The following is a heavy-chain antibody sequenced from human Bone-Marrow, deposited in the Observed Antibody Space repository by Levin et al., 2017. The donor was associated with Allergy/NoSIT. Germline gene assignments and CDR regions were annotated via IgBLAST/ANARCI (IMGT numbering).Heavy chain of an antibody. Sequence: PGGSLRLSCAVYGGSFSGYYWSWIRQPPGKGLEWIGEINHSGSTNYNPSLKSRVTISVDTSKNQFSLKLSSVTAADTAVYYCARGRSCSSTSCYIRKFDPWGQGTLVTVSS. J-gene: IGHJ5*02. V-gene: IGHV4-34*01. D-gene: IGHD2-2*01. CDR2: INHSGST. CDR3: ARGRSCSSTSCYIRKFDP. CDR1: GGSFSGYY.